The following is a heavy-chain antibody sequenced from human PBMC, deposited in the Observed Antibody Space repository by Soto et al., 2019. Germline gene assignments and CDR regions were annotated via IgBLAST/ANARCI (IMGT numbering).Heavy chain of an antibody. CDR1: GGSISSSSYY. Sequence: QLQLQESGPGLVKPSETLSLTCTVSGGSISSSSYYWGWIRQPPGKGLEWIGSIYYSGSTYYNPSLKSRVTXSXAXSXXQFSLKLSSVTAADTAVYYCARSSPHSGYYAPCDYWGQGTLVTVSS. CDR3: ARSSPHSGYYAPCDY. D-gene: IGHD3-22*01. CDR2: IYYSGST. J-gene: IGHJ4*02. V-gene: IGHV4-39*01.